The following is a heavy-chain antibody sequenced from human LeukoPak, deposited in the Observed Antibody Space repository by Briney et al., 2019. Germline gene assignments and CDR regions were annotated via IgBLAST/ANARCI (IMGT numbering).Heavy chain of an antibody. CDR2: ISGSGGST. CDR1: GFTFSRYA. V-gene: IGHV3-23*01. D-gene: IGHD5-12*01. Sequence: GGSLRLSCAASGFTFSRYAMSWVRPAPGKGLESVSAISGSGGSTYYADSVKGRFTISRDNSKNTLYLQMNSLRAEDTAVYYCAKAGGYYYFDYWGQGTLVTVSS. J-gene: IGHJ4*02. CDR3: AKAGGYYYFDY.